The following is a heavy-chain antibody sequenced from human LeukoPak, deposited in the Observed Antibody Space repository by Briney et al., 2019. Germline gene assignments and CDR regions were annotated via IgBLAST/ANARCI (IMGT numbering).Heavy chain of an antibody. D-gene: IGHD3-22*01. CDR2: IKQDGSEK. V-gene: IGHV3-7*01. CDR1: GFTFGSYW. J-gene: IGHJ4*02. Sequence: QPGGSLRLSCAASGFTFGSYWMSWVRQAPGKGLEWVANIKQDGSEKYYVDSVKGRFTISRDNAKNSLYLQMNSLRAEDTAVYYCARERGADYYDSSGYPDYWGQGTLVTVSS. CDR3: ARERGADYYDSSGYPDY.